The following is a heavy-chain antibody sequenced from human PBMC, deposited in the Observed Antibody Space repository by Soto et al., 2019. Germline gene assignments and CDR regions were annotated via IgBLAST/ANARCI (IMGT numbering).Heavy chain of an antibody. Sequence: GASVKVSWKASGYTFTDYYIHWVRQAPGQGLEWLSWINTDGGGTNYARKFEGSVTMTRVTSVNTVYLEVNGLTSDDTFIYSCAIDIYIPAAGTAYDYWGQGTLVTVSS. CDR3: AIDIYIPAAGTAYDY. V-gene: IGHV1-2*04. D-gene: IGHD6-13*01. J-gene: IGHJ4*02. CDR2: INTDGGGT. CDR1: GYTFTDYY.